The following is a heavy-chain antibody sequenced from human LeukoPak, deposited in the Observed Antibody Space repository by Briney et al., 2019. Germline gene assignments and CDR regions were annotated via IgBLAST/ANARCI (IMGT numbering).Heavy chain of an antibody. CDR1: NGSLSSYY. V-gene: IGHV4-59*01. CDR3: ARVSSQDSISESHPYWYSDL. CDR2: IYYTGFT. D-gene: IGHD3-10*01. Sequence: PSETLSLTCTVSNGSLSSYYWSWIRQPPGKGLEWIGYIYYTGFTNYNPSVNSRVTISIDTSKNQFSLKLSSVTAADTAVYYCARVSSQDSISESHPYWYSDLWGRGTLVSVSS. J-gene: IGHJ2*01.